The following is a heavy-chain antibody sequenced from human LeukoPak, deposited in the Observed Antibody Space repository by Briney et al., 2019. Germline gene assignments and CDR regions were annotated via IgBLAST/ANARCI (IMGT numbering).Heavy chain of an antibody. J-gene: IGHJ3*01. CDR2: ITGCGGTK. CDR3: ARRFTAVVTRDAFDL. CDR1: GFTFSNYA. D-gene: IGHD4-23*01. V-gene: IGHV3-23*01. Sequence: PGGSLRLSCVASGFTFSNYAMTWVRQAPGKGPEWVSAITGCGGTKYYADSVKGGFIISRDNSKSSLDLQMNSLRAEDTAIYYCARRFTAVVTRDAFDLWGQGTMVTVSS.